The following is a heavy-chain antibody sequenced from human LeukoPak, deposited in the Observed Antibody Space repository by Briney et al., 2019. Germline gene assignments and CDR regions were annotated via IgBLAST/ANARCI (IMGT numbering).Heavy chain of an antibody. J-gene: IGHJ4*02. CDR3: ARGYSSSSSDY. D-gene: IGHD6-6*01. Sequence: GASVKVFCKAFGYTFTGYYMHWVRQAPGPGLEWMGWINPNSGGTNYAQKLQGRVTMTRDTSISTAYMELSRLRSDDTAVYYCARGYSSSSSDYWGQGTLVTVSS. V-gene: IGHV1-2*02. CDR2: INPNSGGT. CDR1: GYTFTGYY.